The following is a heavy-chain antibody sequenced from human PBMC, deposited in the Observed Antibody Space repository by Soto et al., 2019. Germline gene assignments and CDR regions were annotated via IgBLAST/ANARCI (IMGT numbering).Heavy chain of an antibody. J-gene: IGHJ4*02. CDR2: IYHTGNT. Sequence: SETLSLTCSVSGGSMSSGAYYWNWIRQHPVKGLEWIAYIYHTGNTYYNPSLRSRTTISVDTSENQFSLKLTSVTDADTAVYYCASSYSGYLDNWGQGTLDTVSS. V-gene: IGHV4-31*03. CDR1: GGSMSSGAYY. D-gene: IGHD3-22*01. CDR3: ASSYSGYLDN.